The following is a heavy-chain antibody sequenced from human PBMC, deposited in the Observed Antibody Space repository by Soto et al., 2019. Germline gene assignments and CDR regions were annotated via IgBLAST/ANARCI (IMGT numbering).Heavy chain of an antibody. CDR1: GFTFDDYA. Sequence: GGSLRLSCAASGFTFDDYAMHWVRQAPGKGLEWVSGISWNSGSIGYADSVKGRFTISRDNAKNSLYLQMNSLRAEDTALYYCVGDYGGYWGQGTLVTVSS. CDR3: VGDYGGY. CDR2: ISWNSGSI. D-gene: IGHD3-10*01. V-gene: IGHV3-9*01. J-gene: IGHJ4*02.